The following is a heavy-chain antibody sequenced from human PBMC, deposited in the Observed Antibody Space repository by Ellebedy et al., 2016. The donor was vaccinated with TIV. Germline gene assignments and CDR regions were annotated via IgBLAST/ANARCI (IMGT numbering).Heavy chain of an antibody. Sequence: PGGSLRLSCAASGFTFGDYYMGYIPQAPGKGLEWVSYISSSGGIQYVADSVKGRFTISRDNAKSSVDLQLNSLSADDTAVYYCARGEYCRSTSCYREFWYFGLWGRGTLVTVSS. J-gene: IGHJ2*01. CDR2: ISSSGGIQ. V-gene: IGHV3-11*01. CDR3: ARGEYCRSTSCYREFWYFGL. D-gene: IGHD2-2*02. CDR1: GFTFGDYY.